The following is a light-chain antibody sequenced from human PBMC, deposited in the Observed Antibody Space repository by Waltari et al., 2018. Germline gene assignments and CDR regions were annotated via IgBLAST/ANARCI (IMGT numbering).Light chain of an antibody. V-gene: IGLV1-44*01. J-gene: IGLJ3*02. CDR3: AAWDDTLKGL. CDR1: SSNIGSNT. CDR2: NDD. Sequence: QSVLTQPPSASGAPGQRVPMPCSIGSSNIGSNTVNCYQQFPGTAPKLLMFNDDQRASGVPGRFAGSRSVTSASLAISGLQSEDEATYYCAAWDDTLKGLFGGGTTLTVL.